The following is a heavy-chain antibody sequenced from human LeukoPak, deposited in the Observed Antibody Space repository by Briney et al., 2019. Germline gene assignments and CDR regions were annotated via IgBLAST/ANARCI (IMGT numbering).Heavy chain of an antibody. CDR1: GGSMNSYY. J-gene: IGHJ4*02. CDR3: ARVPYYDSSGYQDY. CDR2: IYYLGST. V-gene: IGHV4-59*01. Sequence: SETLSLTCTVSGGSMNSYYWSWVRQPPGKGLEWIAYIYYLGSTSYSPSLRGRGSISVDTSKNQFSLKLSSVTAADTAVYYCARVPYYDSSGYQDYWGQGTLVTVSS. D-gene: IGHD3-22*01.